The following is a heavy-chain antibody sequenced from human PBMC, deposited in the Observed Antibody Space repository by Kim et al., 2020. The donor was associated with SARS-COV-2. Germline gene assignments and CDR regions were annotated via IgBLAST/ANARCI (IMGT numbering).Heavy chain of an antibody. V-gene: IGHV1-3*01. Sequence: ASVKVSCKASGYTFTSYAMHWVRQAPGQRLEWMGWINAGNGNTKYSQKFQGRVTITRDTSASTAYMELSSLRSEDTAVYYCARVLEGWVASDYWGQGTLVTVSS. J-gene: IGHJ4*02. CDR3: ARVLEGWVASDY. D-gene: IGHD5-12*01. CDR1: GYTFTSYA. CDR2: INAGNGNT.